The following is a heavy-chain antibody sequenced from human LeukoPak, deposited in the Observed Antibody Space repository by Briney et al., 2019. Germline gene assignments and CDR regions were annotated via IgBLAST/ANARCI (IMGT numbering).Heavy chain of an antibody. CDR2: INPNSGGT. Sequence: ASVTVSCKASGCTFTGYYMHWVRQAPGQGLEWMGWINPNSGGTNHAQKFQGRVTMTRDTSISTAYMELSRLRSDDTAVYYCARDRPLDADDYYGFYYFDYWGQGTLVTVSS. V-gene: IGHV1-2*02. D-gene: IGHD3-10*01. CDR1: GCTFTGYY. CDR3: ARDRPLDADDYYGFYYFDY. J-gene: IGHJ4*02.